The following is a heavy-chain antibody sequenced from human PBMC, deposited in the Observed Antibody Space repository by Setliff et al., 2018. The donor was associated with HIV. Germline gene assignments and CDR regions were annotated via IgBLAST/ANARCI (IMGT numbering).Heavy chain of an antibody. CDR2: IYTNGST. V-gene: IGHV4-59*01. D-gene: IGHD3-3*01. CDR1: GGSISSYF. J-gene: IGHJ4*02. Sequence: SETLSLTCTVSGGSISSYFWSWIRQPPGKGLEWIGYIYTNGSTNYNPSLKSRVTISVDTSRNQFSLKLTSGTAADTAIYYCARGVNFDYWGQGTQVTVSS. CDR3: ARGVNFDY.